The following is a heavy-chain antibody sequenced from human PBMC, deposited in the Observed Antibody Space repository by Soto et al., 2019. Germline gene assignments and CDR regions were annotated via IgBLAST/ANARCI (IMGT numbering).Heavy chain of an antibody. V-gene: IGHV3-74*01. CDR1: GFTFSSCW. D-gene: IGHD6-19*01. Sequence: PGGSLRLSCAASGFTFSSCWMHWVRQAPGKGLVWVSRISSDGSSTNYADSVKGRFTISRDNAKNTLYLQMNNLRPEDTAVYYCASLYSSAWARDYWGQGTLVTVSS. J-gene: IGHJ4*02. CDR2: ISSDGSST. CDR3: ASLYSSAWARDY.